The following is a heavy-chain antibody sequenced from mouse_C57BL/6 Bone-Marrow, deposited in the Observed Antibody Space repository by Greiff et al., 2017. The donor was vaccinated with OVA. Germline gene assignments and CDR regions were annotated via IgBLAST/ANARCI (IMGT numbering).Heavy chain of an antibody. CDR1: GYSITSGYD. CDR2: ISYSGST. J-gene: IGHJ1*03. D-gene: IGHD4-1*01. CDR3: ARESWEGTYWYFDV. V-gene: IGHV3-1*01. Sequence: EVQVVESGPGMVKPSQSLSLTCTVTGYSITSGYDWHWIRHFPGNKLEWMGYISYSGSTNYNPSLKSRISITHDTSKNHFFLKLNSVTTEDTATYYCARESWEGTYWYFDVWGTGTTVTVSS.